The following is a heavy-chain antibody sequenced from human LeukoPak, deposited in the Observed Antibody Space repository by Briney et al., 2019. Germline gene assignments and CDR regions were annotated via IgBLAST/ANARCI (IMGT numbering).Heavy chain of an antibody. D-gene: IGHD2-8*01. CDR3: ARDWGYCINGVCYAFDY. J-gene: IGHJ4*02. V-gene: IGHV4-34*01. CDR2: INHSGST. CDR1: SESFSTYY. Sequence: SETLSLTCAVYSESFSTYYWNWIRQPPAKGMEWIGEINHSGSTTYNPSLKSRVTISVDMSKNKFSLKLSSVTAADTAVYYCARDWGYCINGVCYAFDYWGQGTLVTVSS.